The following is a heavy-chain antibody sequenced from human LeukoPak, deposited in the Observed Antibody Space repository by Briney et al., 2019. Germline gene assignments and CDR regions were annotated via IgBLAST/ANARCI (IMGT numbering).Heavy chain of an antibody. CDR3: ARDQRSRAGSYYYLDAFDI. V-gene: IGHV3-7*01. CDR2: IKQDGSEK. D-gene: IGHD3-10*01. CDR1: GFTFSSYW. Sequence: GGSLRLSCAASGFTFSSYWMSWVRQAPGKGLEWVANIKQDGSEKYYVDSVKGRFTISRDNAKNSLYLQMNSLRAEDTAVYYCARDQRSRAGSYYYLDAFDIWGQGTMVTVSS. J-gene: IGHJ3*02.